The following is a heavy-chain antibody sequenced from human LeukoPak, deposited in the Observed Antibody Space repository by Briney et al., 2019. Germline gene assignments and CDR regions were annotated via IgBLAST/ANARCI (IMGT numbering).Heavy chain of an antibody. CDR3: ASRVYEDAFDI. Sequence: GGSLRLSCAASGFTFSSYWMSWVRQAPGKGVGWVANIKQDGSEKYYVDSVKGRFTISRDNAKNSLYLQMNSLRAEDTAVYYCASRVYEDAFDIWGQGTMVTVSS. CDR2: IKQDGSEK. V-gene: IGHV3-7*01. J-gene: IGHJ3*02. CDR1: GFTFSSYW. D-gene: IGHD2-8*01.